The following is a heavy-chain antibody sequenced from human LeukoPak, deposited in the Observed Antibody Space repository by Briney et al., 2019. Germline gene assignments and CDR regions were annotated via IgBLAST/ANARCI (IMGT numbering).Heavy chain of an antibody. V-gene: IGHV1-3*01. Sequence: ASVKVSCKASGYTFTSYAMHWVRQAPGQRLEWMGWINAGNGNTKYSQKFKGRVTITRDTSASTAYMELSSLRSEDTAVYYCARDRTLRYLDWLPGDAFDIWGQGTMVTVSS. CDR1: GYTFTSYA. D-gene: IGHD3-9*01. CDR3: ARDRTLRYLDWLPGDAFDI. J-gene: IGHJ3*02. CDR2: INAGNGNT.